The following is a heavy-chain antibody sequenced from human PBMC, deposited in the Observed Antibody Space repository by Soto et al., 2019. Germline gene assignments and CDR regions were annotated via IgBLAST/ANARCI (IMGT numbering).Heavy chain of an antibody. Sequence: QVQLVQSGAEVKKPGSSVKVSCEASGGTFSSYSFSWVRQAPGQGLEWMGRVSPILGMANYAQKFQGRVTITADKSTSTVYMERSSLRSEDTAVYYCARGGAVVVPGAVDRHNWFDPWGQGTLVTVSS. CDR1: GGTFSSYS. CDR3: ARGGAVVVPGAVDRHNWFDP. J-gene: IGHJ5*02. D-gene: IGHD2-2*01. V-gene: IGHV1-69*02. CDR2: VSPILGMA.